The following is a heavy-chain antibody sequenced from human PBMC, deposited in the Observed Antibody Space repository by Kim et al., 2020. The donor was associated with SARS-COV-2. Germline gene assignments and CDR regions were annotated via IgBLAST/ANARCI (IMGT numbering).Heavy chain of an antibody. CDR3: ARDWDSGYDLGDYYYYGMDV. D-gene: IGHD5-12*01. CDR1: GFTFSSYS. V-gene: IGHV3-21*01. J-gene: IGHJ6*02. Sequence: GGSLRLSCAASGFTFSSYSINWVRQAPGKGLEWVSSISSSSSYIYYADSVKGRFTISRDNAKNSLYLQMNSLRAEDTAVYYCARDWDSGYDLGDYYYYGMDVWGQGTTVTVSS. CDR2: ISSSSSYI.